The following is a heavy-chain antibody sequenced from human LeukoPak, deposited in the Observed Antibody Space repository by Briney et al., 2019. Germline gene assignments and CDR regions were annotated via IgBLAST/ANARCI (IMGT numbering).Heavy chain of an antibody. CDR3: AKSRYYDILTGQTYYFDY. Sequence: GGSLRLSCTASGFTFDDYAMHWVRQAPGKGLDWVSGISWNSGDIVYADSVKGRFTISRDNAENSLYLQMNSLTSEDTALYYCAKSRYYDILTGQTYYFDYWGQGTLVTVSS. CDR2: ISWNSGDI. CDR1: GFTFDDYA. D-gene: IGHD3-9*01. V-gene: IGHV3-9*01. J-gene: IGHJ4*02.